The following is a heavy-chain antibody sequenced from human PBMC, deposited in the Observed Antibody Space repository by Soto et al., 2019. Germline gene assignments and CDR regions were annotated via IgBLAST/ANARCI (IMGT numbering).Heavy chain of an antibody. D-gene: IGHD6-19*01. V-gene: IGHV1-3*01. J-gene: IGHJ4*01. CDR1: GYCLTSYA. Sequence: ASVRVSCKASGYCLTSYAVHWVRQAPGQGLEWMGWINAGNGSTKYSQNFKDRVTITRDTSARTAYMELSSLRSEDTAVYYCARGYGDPSSGGDCWG. CDR2: INAGNGST. CDR3: ARGYGDPSSGGDC.